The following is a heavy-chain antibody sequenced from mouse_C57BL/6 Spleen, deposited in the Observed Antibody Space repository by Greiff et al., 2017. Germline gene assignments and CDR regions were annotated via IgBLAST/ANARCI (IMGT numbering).Heavy chain of an antibody. CDR2: ISYDGSN. D-gene: IGHD2-4*01. V-gene: IGHV3-6*01. CDR3: ARDDYDGDYYAMDY. J-gene: IGHJ4*01. CDR1: GYSITSGYY. Sequence: VQLQQSGPGLVKPSQSLSLTCSVTGYSITSGYYWNWIRQFPGNKLEWMGYISYDGSNNYNPSLQNRISITRDTSKNQFFLKLNSVTTEDTATYYCARDDYDGDYYAMDYWCQGTSVTVSS.